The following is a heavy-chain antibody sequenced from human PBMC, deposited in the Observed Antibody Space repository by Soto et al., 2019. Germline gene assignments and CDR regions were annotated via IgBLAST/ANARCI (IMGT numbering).Heavy chain of an antibody. CDR2: ISYEGSNT. Sequence: AGGSLRLSCVASGFTFDTYGIHWVRQAPGKGLQWVALISYEGSNTYYADSVRGRFTISRGNSKNTLYLQMNTLRPEDTGLYYCARVTPGNNLYYFSGLDFWGQGTSVTVSS. V-gene: IGHV3-30-3*01. J-gene: IGHJ6*02. D-gene: IGHD1-1*01. CDR3: ARVTPGNNLYYFSGLDF. CDR1: GFTFDTYG.